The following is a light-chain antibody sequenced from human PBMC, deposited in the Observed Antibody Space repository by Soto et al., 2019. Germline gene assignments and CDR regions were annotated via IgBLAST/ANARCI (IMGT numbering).Light chain of an antibody. CDR3: QQFSSYPVT. Sequence: ELVITQSSATLSLCPGERATLSCRSSPSVRRNLAGYQQKPGQAPRLLIYGASTRATGIPDRFSGSGSGTDFTITISRLETEDFEVYYCQQFSSYPVTVGGGTRLEI. CDR2: GAS. CDR1: PSVRRN. J-gene: IGKJ5*01. V-gene: IGKV3-15*01.